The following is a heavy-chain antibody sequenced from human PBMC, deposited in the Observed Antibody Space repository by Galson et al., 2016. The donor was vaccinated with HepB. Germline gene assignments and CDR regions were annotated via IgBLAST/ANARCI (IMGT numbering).Heavy chain of an antibody. CDR1: GYTFSRYP. CDR3: ARNPDFHYYYYYYGLDA. J-gene: IGHJ6*02. V-gene: IGHV1-3*01. CDR2: INPGNGNA. Sequence: SVKVSCKASGYTFSRYPMHWVRQAPGQSLEWMGWINPGNGNAKYSQKFQGRVTITRDTTASTAYMEFSSLRSEDTAVYYCARNPDFHYYYYYYGLDAWGQGTPVTVSS.